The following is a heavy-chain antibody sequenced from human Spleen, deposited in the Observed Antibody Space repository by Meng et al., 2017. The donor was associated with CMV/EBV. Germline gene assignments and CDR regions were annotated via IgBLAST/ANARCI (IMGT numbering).Heavy chain of an antibody. D-gene: IGHD6-13*01. J-gene: IGHJ6*02. CDR3: ARAYASIAAGGYYAMDV. CDR2: ISRSSITK. Sequence: GESLKISCAASGFTFNSYSMNWVRQAPGRGLEWISYISRSSITKYYADSVKGRFTISRDNAKNSLYLQMNSLRAEDTAVYYCARAYASIAAGGYYAMDVWGQGTTVTVSS. CDR1: GFTFNSYS. V-gene: IGHV3-48*04.